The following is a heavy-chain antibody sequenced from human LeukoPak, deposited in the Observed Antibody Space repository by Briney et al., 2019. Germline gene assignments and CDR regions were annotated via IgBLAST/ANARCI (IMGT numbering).Heavy chain of an antibody. V-gene: IGHV4-59*01. D-gene: IGHD2-2*01. CDR1: GGSISSYY. CDR3: ARATLEDIVVVPAANLGYYMDV. Sequence: SETLSLTCTVSGGSISSYYWSWIRQPPGKGLEWIGYIYYSGSTTYNPSLKSRVTISVDTSKNQFSLKLSSVTAADTAVYYCARATLEDIVVVPAANLGYYMDVWGKGTTVTISS. J-gene: IGHJ6*03. CDR2: IYYSGST.